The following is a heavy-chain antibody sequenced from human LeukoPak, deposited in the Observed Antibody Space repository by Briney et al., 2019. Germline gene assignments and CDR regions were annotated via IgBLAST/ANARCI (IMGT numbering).Heavy chain of an antibody. Sequence: GESLQISCKGSGYSFTNYCISWVRQIPGKGLEWMGRIDPSDSYTNYSPSFQGHVTISADKSISTAYLQWSSLKAPDTAMYYCARHLLAAAGPYYGLDVWGQGTTVTVSS. CDR1: GYSFTNYC. J-gene: IGHJ6*02. CDR3: ARHLLAAAGPYYGLDV. V-gene: IGHV5-10-1*01. D-gene: IGHD6-13*01. CDR2: IDPSDSYT.